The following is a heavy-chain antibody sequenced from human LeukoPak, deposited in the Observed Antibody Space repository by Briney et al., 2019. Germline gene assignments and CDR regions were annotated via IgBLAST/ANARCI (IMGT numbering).Heavy chain of an antibody. Sequence: GGSLRLSCAASRFTFSDYSMNWVRQAPGKGLEWVSSISDDSNYIYYADSVKGRFTISRDNAKNSLYLQMNSLRAEDTAVYYCANHLACGSTSCPSFDYWGQGTLVTVSS. V-gene: IGHV3-21*01. CDR1: RFTFSDYS. CDR2: ISDDSNYI. CDR3: ANHLACGSTSCPSFDY. D-gene: IGHD2-2*01. J-gene: IGHJ4*02.